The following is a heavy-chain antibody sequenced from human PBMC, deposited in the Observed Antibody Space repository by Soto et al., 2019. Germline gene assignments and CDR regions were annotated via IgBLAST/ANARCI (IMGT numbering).Heavy chain of an antibody. D-gene: IGHD5-12*01. CDR1: GFTFSSYA. Sequence: HPGGSLRLSCAASGFTFSSYAMSWVRQAPGKGLEWVSAISGSGGSTYYADSVKGRFTISRDNSKNTLYLQMNSLRAEDTAVYYCAKDKATIETYYYYGMDVWGQGTTVTVSS. CDR3: AKDKATIETYYYYGMDV. CDR2: ISGSGGST. J-gene: IGHJ6*02. V-gene: IGHV3-23*01.